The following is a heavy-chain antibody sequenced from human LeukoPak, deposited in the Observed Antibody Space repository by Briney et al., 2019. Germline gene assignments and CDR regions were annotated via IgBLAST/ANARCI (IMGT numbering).Heavy chain of an antibody. CDR2: INTSGGST. D-gene: IGHD2-2*01. CDR3: AREGLGYCSSTSCYGDWYFDL. V-gene: IGHV1-46*01. CDR1: GYTFTIYY. J-gene: IGHJ2*01. Sequence: GASVKDSCKASGYTFTIYYMHWVRQAPGQGLEWMGIINTSGGSTSYAQKSQGRVTMTMDTSTSTVYMELSILRSEDTAVYYCAREGLGYCSSTSCYGDWYFDLWGRGTLVTVSS.